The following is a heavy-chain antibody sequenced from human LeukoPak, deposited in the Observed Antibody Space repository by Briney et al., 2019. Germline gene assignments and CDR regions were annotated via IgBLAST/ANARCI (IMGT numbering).Heavy chain of an antibody. Sequence: GGSLRLSCSASGVTFSVYAMLWVTQAPGKGLEYVSAISGNGGSTYYADSVKGRFTISRDNSKNRLYVQMSSLRAVDTTVSYCVNFGSSIGYSTGRYYFVYWGQGTLVTVSS. D-gene: IGHD6-13*01. CDR1: GVTFSVYA. CDR2: ISGNGGST. V-gene: IGHV3-64*05. J-gene: IGHJ4*02. CDR3: VNFGSSIGYSTGRYYFVY.